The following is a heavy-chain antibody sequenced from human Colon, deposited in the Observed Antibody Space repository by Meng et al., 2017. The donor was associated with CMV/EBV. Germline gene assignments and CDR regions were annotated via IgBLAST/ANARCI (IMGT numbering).Heavy chain of an antibody. V-gene: IGHV2-5*02. CDR2: IYWDDDK. CDR3: AHRFLRDSSSSLHFDS. D-gene: IGHD6-6*01. Sequence: TLKGSGPTLVKPTQTLTLTCTFSGFSLSTKGVTVGWIRQPPGKALEWLALIYWDDDKRYSPSLKSRLTITKDTSKNQVVLTMINMDPVDTATYYCAHRFLRDSSSSLHFDSWGQGTLVTVSS. CDR1: GFSLSTKGVT. J-gene: IGHJ4*02.